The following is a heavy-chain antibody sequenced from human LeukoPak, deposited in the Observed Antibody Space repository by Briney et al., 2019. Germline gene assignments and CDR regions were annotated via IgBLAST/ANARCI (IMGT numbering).Heavy chain of an antibody. J-gene: IGHJ4*02. CDR1: GYSFTSYW. CDR2: IDPSDSYT. D-gene: IGHD3-22*01. Sequence: PGESLRISCKGSGYSFTSYWITWVRQMPGKGLEWMGRIDPSDSYTNYSPSFQGHVTISADKSISTAYLQWSSLKASDTAMYYCARRPYYSDSSGYYHFDYWGQGTLVTVSS. V-gene: IGHV5-10-1*01. CDR3: ARRPYYSDSSGYYHFDY.